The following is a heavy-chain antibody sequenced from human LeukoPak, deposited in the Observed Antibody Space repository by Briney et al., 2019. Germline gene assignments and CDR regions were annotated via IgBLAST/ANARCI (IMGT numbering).Heavy chain of an antibody. CDR1: GGSISSSSYY. CDR2: IYYSGST. Sequence: PSETLSLTCTVSGGSISSSSYYWGWIRQPPGKGLEWIGSIYYSGSTYYNPSLKSRVTISVDTSKNQFSLKLSSVTAADTAVYYCARDPGTANWFDPWGQGTLVTVSS. V-gene: IGHV4-39*07. CDR3: ARDPGTANWFDP. D-gene: IGHD1-7*01. J-gene: IGHJ5*02.